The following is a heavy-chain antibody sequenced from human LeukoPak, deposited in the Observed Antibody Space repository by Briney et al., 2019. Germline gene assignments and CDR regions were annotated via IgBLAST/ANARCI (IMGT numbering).Heavy chain of an antibody. J-gene: IGHJ6*03. CDR3: ARHRILSLMDV. V-gene: IGHV3-23*01. D-gene: IGHD2-15*01. CDR1: GFTFSSYA. Sequence: GGSLRLSCAASGFTFSSYAMSWVRQAPGKGLEWVSAISTRGDSTYYADSVKGRFTISRDNSKNTLYLQMNSLRAEDTAVYYCARHRILSLMDVWGKGTTVTVSS. CDR2: ISTRGDST.